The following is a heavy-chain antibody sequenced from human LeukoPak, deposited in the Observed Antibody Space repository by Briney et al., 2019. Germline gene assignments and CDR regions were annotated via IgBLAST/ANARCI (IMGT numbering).Heavy chain of an antibody. D-gene: IGHD5-18*01. CDR1: GYTFTSYY. J-gene: IGHJ5*02. CDR3: ARENVDTAMITWWFDP. Sequence: ASVKVSCKASGYTFTSYYMHWVRQAPGQGLEWMGIINPSDGSTTYAQKFRGRVTMTRDMSTSAVHMELSSLRYEDTAVYYCARENVDTAMITWWFDPWGQGTLVTVSS. V-gene: IGHV1-46*01. CDR2: INPSDGST.